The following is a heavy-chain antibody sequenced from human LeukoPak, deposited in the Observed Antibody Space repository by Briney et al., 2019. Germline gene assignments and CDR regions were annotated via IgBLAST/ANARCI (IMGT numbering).Heavy chain of an antibody. D-gene: IGHD6-19*01. V-gene: IGHV4-4*02. CDR1: GGSISSSNW. Sequence: SETLSLTCAVSGGSISSSNWWSWVRQPPGKGLEWIGEIYHSGSTNYNPSLKSRVTISVDKSKNQFSLKLSSVTAADTAVYYCARGLAVAGTPYYFDYWGQGTLVTVSS. CDR3: ARGLAVAGTPYYFDY. J-gene: IGHJ4*02. CDR2: IYHSGST.